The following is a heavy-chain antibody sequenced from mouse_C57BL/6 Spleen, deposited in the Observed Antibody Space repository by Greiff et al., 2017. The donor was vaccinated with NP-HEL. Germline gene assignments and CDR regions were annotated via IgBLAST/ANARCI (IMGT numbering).Heavy chain of an antibody. CDR2: ISSGSSTI. Sequence: EVHLVESGGGLVKPGGSLKLSCAASGFTFSDYGMHWVRQAPEKGLEWVAYISSGSSTIYYADTVKGRFTISRDNAKNTLFLQMTSLRSEDTAMYYCARGLPGAWFAYWGQGTLVTVSA. V-gene: IGHV5-17*01. CDR3: ARGLPGAWFAY. D-gene: IGHD2-10*01. CDR1: GFTFSDYG. J-gene: IGHJ3*01.